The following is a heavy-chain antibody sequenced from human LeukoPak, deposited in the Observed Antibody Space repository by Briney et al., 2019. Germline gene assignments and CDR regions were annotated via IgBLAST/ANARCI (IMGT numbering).Heavy chain of an antibody. CDR2: INPSGGST. J-gene: IGHJ4*02. D-gene: IGHD3-3*01. CDR3: ARGDFWSSYYHGHFDY. CDR1: GYTFTGYY. Sequence: ASVKVSCKASGYTFTGYYMHWVRQAPGQGLEWMGIINPSGGSTSYAQKFQGRVTMTRDTSTSTVYMELSSLRSEDTAVYYCARGDFWSSYYHGHFDYWGQGTLVTVSS. V-gene: IGHV1-46*01.